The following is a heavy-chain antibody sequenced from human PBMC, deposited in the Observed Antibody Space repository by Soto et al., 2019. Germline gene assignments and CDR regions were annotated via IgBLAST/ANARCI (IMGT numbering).Heavy chain of an antibody. Sequence: SETLSLTCAVSGGSISSGGYSWSWIRQPPGKGLEWIGYIYHSGSTNYNPSLKSRVTISVDRSKNQFSLKLSSVTAADTAVYYCARTMCYYDTNGPYFDYWGQGTLVTVAS. V-gene: IGHV4-30-2*01. CDR2: IYHSGST. D-gene: IGHD3-22*01. CDR1: GGSISSGGYS. CDR3: ARTMCYYDTNGPYFDY. J-gene: IGHJ4*02.